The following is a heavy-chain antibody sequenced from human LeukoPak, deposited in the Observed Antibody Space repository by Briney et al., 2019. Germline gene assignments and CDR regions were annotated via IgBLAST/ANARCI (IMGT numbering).Heavy chain of an antibody. CDR1: GYSISSGYY. J-gene: IGHJ4*02. D-gene: IGHD3-22*01. CDR2: IYYSGST. V-gene: IGHV4-38-2*02. Sequence: SETLSLTCTVSGYSISSGYYWGWIRQPPGKGLEWIGSIYYSGSTYYNPSLKSRVTISVDTSKNQFSLKLSSVTAADTAVYYCARGMYYYDSSGYPIDYWGQGTLVTVSS. CDR3: ARGMYYYDSSGYPIDY.